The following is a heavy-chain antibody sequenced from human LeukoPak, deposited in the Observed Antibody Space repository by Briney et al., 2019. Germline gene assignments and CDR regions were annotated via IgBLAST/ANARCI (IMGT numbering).Heavy chain of an antibody. CDR2: IYYSGST. V-gene: IGHV4-59*01. Sequence: SETLSLTRTVSGGSISRYYWSWIRQPPGKGLEWVGYIYYSGSTNYNPSLKSRVTISVDTSKNQFSLKLSSVTAAATAVYYCARVTESYGSGRRHNYYYYYMDVWGKGTTVTISS. CDR1: GGSISRYY. J-gene: IGHJ6*03. CDR3: ARVTESYGSGRRHNYYYYYMDV. D-gene: IGHD3-10*01.